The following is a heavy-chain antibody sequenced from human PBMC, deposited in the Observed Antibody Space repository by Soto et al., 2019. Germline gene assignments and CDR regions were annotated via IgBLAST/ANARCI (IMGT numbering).Heavy chain of an antibody. D-gene: IGHD2-15*01. Sequence: PXGSLRLSCAASGFTFDDYAMHWVRQAPGKGLEWVSGISWNSGSIGYADSVKGRFTISRDNAKNSLYLQMNSLRAEDTALYYCEKDNRGGMDQSHFEYWGQGTLVIVSS. CDR1: GFTFDDYA. J-gene: IGHJ4*02. CDR2: ISWNSGSI. V-gene: IGHV3-9*01. CDR3: EKDNRGGMDQSHFEY.